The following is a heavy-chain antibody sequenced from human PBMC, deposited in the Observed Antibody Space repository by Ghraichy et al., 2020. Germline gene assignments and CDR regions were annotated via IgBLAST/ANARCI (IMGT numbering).Heavy chain of an antibody. CDR1: GFTVSSNY. J-gene: IGHJ4*02. V-gene: IGHV3-66*01. CDR2: IYSGGST. D-gene: IGHD6-13*01. CDR3: ARDRPGYSSSWYSVGSQNDY. Sequence: GGSLRLSCAASGFTVSSNYMSWVRQAPGKGLEWVSVIYSGGSTYYADSVKGRFTISRDNSKNTLYLQMNSLRAEDTAVYYCARDRPGYSSSWYSVGSQNDYWGQGTLVTVSS.